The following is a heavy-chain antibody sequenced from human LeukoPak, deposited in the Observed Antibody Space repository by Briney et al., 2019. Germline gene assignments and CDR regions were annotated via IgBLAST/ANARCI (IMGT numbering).Heavy chain of an antibody. CDR3: ARDSTIGLYYYYMDV. Sequence: SGGSLRLSCAASGFTFSSYGMHWVRQAPGKGLEWVAFIRYDGSNKYYADSVKGRFTISRDNSKNTLYLQMNSLRAEDTALYYCARDSTIGLYYYYMDVWGKGTTVTVSS. CDR1: GFTFSSYG. J-gene: IGHJ6*03. V-gene: IGHV3-30*02. D-gene: IGHD5/OR15-5a*01. CDR2: IRYDGSNK.